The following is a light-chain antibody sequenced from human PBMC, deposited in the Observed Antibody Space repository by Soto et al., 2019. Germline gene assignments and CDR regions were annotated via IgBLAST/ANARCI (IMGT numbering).Light chain of an antibody. Sequence: DIQMTQSPSSLSASVGDRVTMTCRASQVISNYLAWYQQKPGKVPKLLIYAASTLQSGVPFRFSGSGSGTDFTLTISSLQPEDVATYYCHKYNSAPWTFGQGTKVEIK. CDR1: QVISNY. CDR3: HKYNSAPWT. CDR2: AAS. V-gene: IGKV1-27*01. J-gene: IGKJ1*01.